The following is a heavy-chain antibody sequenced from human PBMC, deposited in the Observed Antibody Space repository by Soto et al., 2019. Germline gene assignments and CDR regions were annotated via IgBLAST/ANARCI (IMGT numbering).Heavy chain of an antibody. CDR3: ASRGERDWGDTSGYG. D-gene: IGHD2-2*01. CDR1: GGTFSNYA. Sequence: QVQLVQSGAEVKKPGSSVKVSCKASGGTFSNYALSWVRQAPGQGLEWMGDIIPIFGTTNNAQKFQGRVTITADEATSTAYMELSSLRSEDTAVYYCASRGERDWGDTSGYGWGQGTLVTVSS. CDR2: IIPIFGTT. J-gene: IGHJ1*01. V-gene: IGHV1-69*12.